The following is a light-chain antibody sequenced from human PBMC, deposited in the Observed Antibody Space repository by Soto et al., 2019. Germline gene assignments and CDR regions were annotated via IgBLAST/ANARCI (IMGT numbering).Light chain of an antibody. Sequence: QSVLSEPASVSGSPGQSITISCTATNNDVGGYKLVSWYQQHPGKVPKVVIYEGSKRPSGVSNRFSGSKSGNTASLTISGLQADDEADYYCSSYRSSRRRVFATGTKVTVL. CDR1: NNDVGGYKL. CDR2: EGS. J-gene: IGLJ1*01. V-gene: IGLV2-14*02. CDR3: SSYRSSRRRV.